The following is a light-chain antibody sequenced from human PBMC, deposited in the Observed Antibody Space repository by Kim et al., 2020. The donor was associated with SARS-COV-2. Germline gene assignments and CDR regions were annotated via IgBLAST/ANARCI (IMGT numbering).Light chain of an antibody. CDR3: LLSYANFAV. CDR1: AGAVGSGHY. Sequence: QAVVTQEPSLTVSPGGTVTLTCGSSAGAVGSGHYPYWLQQKPGLAPRTLIYDTTKKHSLTPARFSGSILGDKAALTLSGALPEDEADYYCLLSYANFAVFGGGPQLTVL. CDR2: DTT. J-gene: IGLJ2*01. V-gene: IGLV7-46*01.